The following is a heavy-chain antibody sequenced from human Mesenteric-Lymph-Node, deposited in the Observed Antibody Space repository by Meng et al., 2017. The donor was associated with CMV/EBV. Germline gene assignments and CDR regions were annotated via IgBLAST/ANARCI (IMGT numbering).Heavy chain of an antibody. J-gene: IGHJ5*02. CDR1: YA. CDR2: LNAGNGNT. Sequence: YAISWVRQAPGQGLEWMGWLNAGNGNTKYSQKFQGRVTITRDTSASTAYMELSSLRSEDTAVYYCARGGEICSSTSCYASRWGRFDPWGQGTLVTVSS. V-gene: IGHV1-3*01. CDR3: ARGGEICSSTSCYASRWGRFDP. D-gene: IGHD2-2*01.